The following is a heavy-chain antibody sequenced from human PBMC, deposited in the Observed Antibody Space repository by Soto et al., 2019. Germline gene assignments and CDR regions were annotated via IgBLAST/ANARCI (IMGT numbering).Heavy chain of an antibody. Sequence: EVQLVQSGAEVKKPGESLKISCKGSGYSFTSYWIGWVRQMPGKGLEWMGIIYPGDSDTRYSPSFQGQVTISADKSISTAYLQWSSLKASDTAMYYCARHTNIWGSYRHLDYWGQGTLVTVSS. D-gene: IGHD3-16*02. CDR1: GYSFTSYW. CDR2: IYPGDSDT. CDR3: ARHTNIWGSYRHLDY. V-gene: IGHV5-51*01. J-gene: IGHJ4*02.